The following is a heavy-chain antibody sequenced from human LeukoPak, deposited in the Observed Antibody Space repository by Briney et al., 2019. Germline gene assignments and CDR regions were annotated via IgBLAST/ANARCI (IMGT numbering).Heavy chain of an antibody. CDR1: GGSFNGYY. CDR3: VRGNYCSGGSCYHYYYYYMDV. CDR2: INHSGST. D-gene: IGHD2-15*01. V-gene: IGHV4-34*01. Sequence: SETLSRNCSVYGGSFNGYYWSWLRQPPGQGLEWIGEINHSGSTNYNPSLKSRVTISVDMSNNQFSLKLSSVTAADTAVYYCVRGNYCSGGSCYHYYYYYMDVWGKGTTVTVSS. J-gene: IGHJ6*03.